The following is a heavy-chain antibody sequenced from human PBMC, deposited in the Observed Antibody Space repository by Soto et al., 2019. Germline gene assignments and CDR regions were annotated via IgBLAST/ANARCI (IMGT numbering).Heavy chain of an antibody. CDR2: IFSNDEK. V-gene: IGHV2-26*01. Sequence: GSGPTLVNPTETLTLTCTVSRFSLSNARMGVSWIRQPPGKALEWLAHIFSNDEKSYSTSLKSRLTISKDTSKSQVVLTMTNMDPVDTATYYCARAKGIVVVPAAIWLDWFDPWGQGTLVTVSS. CDR3: ARAKGIVVVPAAIWLDWFDP. CDR1: RFSLSNARMG. J-gene: IGHJ5*02. D-gene: IGHD2-2*01.